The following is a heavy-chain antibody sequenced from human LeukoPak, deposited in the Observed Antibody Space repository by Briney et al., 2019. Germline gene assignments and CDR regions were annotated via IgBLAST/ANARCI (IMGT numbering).Heavy chain of an antibody. CDR1: GFTFTDHY. V-gene: IGHV3-72*01. J-gene: IGHJ4*02. Sequence: PGGSLRLSCAASGFTFTDHYMVWVRQAPGTGLEWVGRSGNEANSYTTKYAASVKGRFTISRDDSKNSLYLQMNSLKTEDTAVYYCAKEGAIIVGATYFDYWGQGTLVTVSS. D-gene: IGHD1-26*01. CDR3: AKEGAIIVGATYFDY. CDR2: SGNEANSYTT.